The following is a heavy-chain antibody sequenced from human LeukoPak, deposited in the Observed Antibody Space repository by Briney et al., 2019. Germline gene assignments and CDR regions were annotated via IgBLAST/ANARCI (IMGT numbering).Heavy chain of an antibody. Sequence: PSETLSLTCTVSGYSISSGYYWGWIRQPPGKGLEWIGSIYHSGSTYYNPSLKSRVTISVDTSKNQFSLKLSSVTAADTAVYYCATHIRQNWFDPWGQGTLVTVSS. CDR3: ATHIRQNWFDP. CDR2: IYHSGST. J-gene: IGHJ5*02. CDR1: GYSISSGYY. V-gene: IGHV4-38-2*02.